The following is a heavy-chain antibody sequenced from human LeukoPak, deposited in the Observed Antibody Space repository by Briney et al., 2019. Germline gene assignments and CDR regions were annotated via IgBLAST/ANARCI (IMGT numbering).Heavy chain of an antibody. J-gene: IGHJ2*01. V-gene: IGHV3-33*01. Sequence: GGSLGLSCAASGFTFSSYGMHWVRQAPGKGLEGVAVIWYDGSNKYYADSVKGRFTISRDNSKNTLYLQMNSLRAEDTAVYYCARDLRWSHYWYFDLWGRGTLVTVSS. CDR2: IWYDGSNK. CDR1: GFTFSSYG. D-gene: IGHD2-15*01. CDR3: ARDLRWSHYWYFDL.